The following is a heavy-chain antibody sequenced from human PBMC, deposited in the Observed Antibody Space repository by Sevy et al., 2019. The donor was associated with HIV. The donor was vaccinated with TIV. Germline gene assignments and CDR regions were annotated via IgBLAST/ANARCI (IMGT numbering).Heavy chain of an antibody. CDR1: GFTVSSNY. Sequence: GGSLRLSCAASGFTVSSNYMSWVRQAPGKGLEWVSVIYSGGDTYYADSVQGRFIISRDNSKKTLYLQMNNLRAEDTAVYYCAPDLDDYGDYQAVGGLDVWGQGTTVTVSS. CDR3: APDLDDYGDYQAVGGLDV. J-gene: IGHJ6*02. D-gene: IGHD4-17*01. CDR2: IYSGGDT. V-gene: IGHV3-53*01.